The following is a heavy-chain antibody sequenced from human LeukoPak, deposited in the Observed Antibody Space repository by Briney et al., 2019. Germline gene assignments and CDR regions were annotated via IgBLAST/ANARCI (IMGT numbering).Heavy chain of an antibody. CDR3: ARGTPYVYGDYAVFDY. CDR1: GGSISSSSYY. J-gene: IGHJ4*02. D-gene: IGHD4-17*01. V-gene: IGHV4-39*07. CDR2: IYYSGST. Sequence: SETLSLTCTVSGGSISSSSYYWGWLRQPPGKGLEWIGSIYYSGSTYYNPSLKSRVTISVDTSKNQFSLKLSSVTAADTAVYYCARGTPYVYGDYAVFDYWGQGTLVTVSS.